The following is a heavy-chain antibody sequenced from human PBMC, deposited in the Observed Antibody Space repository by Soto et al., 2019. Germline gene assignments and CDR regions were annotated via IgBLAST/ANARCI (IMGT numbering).Heavy chain of an antibody. J-gene: IGHJ6*02. Sequence: QVQLVQSGAEVKKPGSSVKVSCKASGGTFSSYAISWVRQAPGQGLEWMGGIIPIFGTANYAQTFQGRVTITADESTSTAYMDLSSLRSEDTAVYYCARYKVGYDARRGYYRVSAPPDYYYGMDVWCQGTTVTCSS. CDR1: GGTFSSYA. V-gene: IGHV1-69*01. CDR2: IIPIFGTA. D-gene: IGHD3-22*01. CDR3: ARYKVGYDARRGYYRVSAPPDYYYGMDV.